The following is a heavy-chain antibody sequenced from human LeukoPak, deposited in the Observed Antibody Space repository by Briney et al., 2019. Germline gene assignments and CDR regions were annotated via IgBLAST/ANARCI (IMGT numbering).Heavy chain of an antibody. CDR1: EFTFSDYY. D-gene: IGHD4-11*01. CDR2: ISYSGDTI. J-gene: IGHJ4*02. Sequence: GGSLRLSCSASEFTFSDYYMSWMRQAPGKGLEWVSYISYSGDTIYYADSVKGRFTVSRDNAKNSLYLQMNSLRAEDTAVYYCARDGMTTVDFDYWGQGTLVTVSS. V-gene: IGHV3-11*04. CDR3: ARDGMTTVDFDY.